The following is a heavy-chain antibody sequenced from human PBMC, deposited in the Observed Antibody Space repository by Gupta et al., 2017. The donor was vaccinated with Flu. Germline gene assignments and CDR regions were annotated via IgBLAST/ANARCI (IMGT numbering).Heavy chain of an antibody. Sequence: RQDPRKGLKWVVVIVEDGSSKYYLQAGGSRFTIGRDNCSNTVNLGMNSLGADDRAVYYCARGWRGGDLDAFHFWGQGTKVTVSS. CDR2: IVEDGSSK. D-gene: IGHD2-21*02. V-gene: IGHV3-33*01. CDR3: ARGWRGGDLDAFHF. J-gene: IGHJ3*01.